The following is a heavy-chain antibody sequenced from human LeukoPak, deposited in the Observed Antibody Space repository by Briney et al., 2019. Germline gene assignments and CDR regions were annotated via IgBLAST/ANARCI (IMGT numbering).Heavy chain of an antibody. Sequence: ASVKVSCKASGGTFSSYAISWVRQAPGQGLEWMGGIIPIFGTANYAQKFQGRVTITADESTSTAYMELSSLRSDDTAVYYCARDQVPGYSYGYGYWGQGTLVTVSS. CDR3: ARDQVPGYSYGYGY. J-gene: IGHJ4*02. V-gene: IGHV1-69*13. CDR1: GGTFSSYA. CDR2: IIPIFGTA. D-gene: IGHD5-18*01.